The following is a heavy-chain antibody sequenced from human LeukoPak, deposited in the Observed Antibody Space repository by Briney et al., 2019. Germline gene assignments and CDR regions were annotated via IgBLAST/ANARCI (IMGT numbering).Heavy chain of an antibody. CDR2: IRQDGSEK. CDR1: GFTFSNYW. J-gene: IGHJ4*02. D-gene: IGHD2-2*01. CDR3: ARGGRSSTSCYAFDH. Sequence: PGGSLRLSCAASGFTFSNYWMNWVRQAPGKGLEWVVNIRQDGSEKYYADSVKGRFTISRDNSKNTLYLQMNSLRAEDTAVYYCARGGRSSTSCYAFDHWGQGTLVTVSS. V-gene: IGHV3-7*01.